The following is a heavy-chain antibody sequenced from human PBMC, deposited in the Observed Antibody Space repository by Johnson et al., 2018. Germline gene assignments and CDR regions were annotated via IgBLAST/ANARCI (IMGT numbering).Heavy chain of an antibody. Sequence: VQLVQSGGGVVQPGRSLRLSCAASGFSFSSHTMNWVRQAPGKGLEWVSSISGTGGATHYSQSVRGRFTISRDPSKTTLYLQMASLTPEDTAVYSCARLWCCVSPYMDIWGKGTAVTVSS. CDR1: GFSFSSHT. J-gene: IGHJ6*03. D-gene: IGHD4/OR15-4a*01. V-gene: IGHV3-23*04. CDR2: ISGTGGAT. CDR3: ARLWCCVSPYMDI.